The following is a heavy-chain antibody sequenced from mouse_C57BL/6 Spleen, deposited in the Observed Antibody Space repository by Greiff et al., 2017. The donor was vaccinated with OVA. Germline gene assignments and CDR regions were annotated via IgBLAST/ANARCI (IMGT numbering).Heavy chain of an antibody. J-gene: IGHJ1*03. Sequence: VQLQESGAELVKPGASVKMSCKASGYTFTTYPIEWMKQNHGKSLEWIGNFHPYNDDTKYNEKFKGKATLTVEKSSSTVYLELSRLTSDDSAVYYCARGRYYGSSPHWYFDVWGTGTTVTVSS. CDR1: GYTFTTYP. CDR3: ARGRYYGSSPHWYFDV. CDR2: FHPYNDDT. V-gene: IGHV1-47*01. D-gene: IGHD1-1*01.